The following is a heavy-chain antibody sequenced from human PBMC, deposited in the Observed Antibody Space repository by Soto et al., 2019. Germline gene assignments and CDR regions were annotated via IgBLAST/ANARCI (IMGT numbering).Heavy chain of an antibody. CDR2: IYPGDSDT. Sequence: PGESLKISCKGSGYSFTSYWIGWVRQMPGKGLEWMGIIYPGDSDTRYSPSFQGQVTISADKSISTAYLQWSSLKASDTAMYYCARPRIAVAGTYYFDYWGQGTLVTVS. D-gene: IGHD6-19*01. J-gene: IGHJ4*02. CDR1: GYSFTSYW. V-gene: IGHV5-51*01. CDR3: ARPRIAVAGTYYFDY.